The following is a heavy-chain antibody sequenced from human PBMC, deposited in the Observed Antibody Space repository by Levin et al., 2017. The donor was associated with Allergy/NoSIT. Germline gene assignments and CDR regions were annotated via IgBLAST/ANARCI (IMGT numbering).Heavy chain of an antibody. Sequence: PGESLKISCAASGFTFSSYGMNWARQAPGKGLEWVASMNADGSEKYYVDSVKGRFTISRDNAKNSLYVQMNSLRAEDTAMYYCARIGSGSSRDHWGQGTLVIVSS. CDR3: ARIGSGSSRDH. V-gene: IGHV3-7*01. CDR1: GFTFSSYG. D-gene: IGHD6-25*01. CDR2: MNADGSEK. J-gene: IGHJ5*02.